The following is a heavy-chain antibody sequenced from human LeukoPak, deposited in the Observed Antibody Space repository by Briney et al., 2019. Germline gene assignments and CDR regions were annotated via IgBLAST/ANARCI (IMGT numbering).Heavy chain of an antibody. D-gene: IGHD4-17*01. CDR2: INHSGST. Sequence: NTSETLSLTCAVYGGSFSGYYWSWIRQPPGKGLEWIGEINHSGSTNYNPSLKSRVTISVDTSKNQFSLKLSSVTAADTAVYYCARGRLRGYYYYYGMDVWGQGTTVTASS. J-gene: IGHJ6*02. CDR3: ARGRLRGYYYYYGMDV. V-gene: IGHV4-34*01. CDR1: GGSFSGYY.